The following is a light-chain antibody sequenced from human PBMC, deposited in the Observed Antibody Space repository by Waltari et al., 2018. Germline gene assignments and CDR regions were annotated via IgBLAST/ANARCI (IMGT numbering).Light chain of an antibody. J-gene: IGKJ1*01. CDR3: QQYYDTPRT. CDR2: WAS. CDR1: QTVLYSSDNNNY. Sequence: DIVMTQSPESLAGSLGDRATHTGKSSQTVLYSSDNNNYLAWYQQKLGQPPKLLIYWASTRASGVPDRFSGSRSGTDFTLPISSLQAEDVAVYYCQQYYDTPRTFGQGTRVEIK. V-gene: IGKV4-1*01.